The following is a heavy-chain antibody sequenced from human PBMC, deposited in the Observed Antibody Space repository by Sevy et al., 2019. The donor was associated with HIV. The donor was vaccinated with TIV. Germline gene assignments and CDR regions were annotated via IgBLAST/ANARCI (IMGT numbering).Heavy chain of an antibody. Sequence: SETLSLTCTVSGGSITSLYWNWIRQPPGKGLEWFANIYYNGHINYTPSLKSRVTLSLATSKNPFSLRLSSVTAADTAMYYCAGENAWGRGYSWGQGTLVTVSS. CDR2: IYYNGHI. CDR1: GGSITSLY. J-gene: IGHJ4*02. CDR3: AGENAWGRGYS. D-gene: IGHD1-26*01. V-gene: IGHV4-59*08.